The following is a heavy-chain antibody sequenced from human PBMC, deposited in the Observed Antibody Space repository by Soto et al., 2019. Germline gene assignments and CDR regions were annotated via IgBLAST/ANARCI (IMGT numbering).Heavy chain of an antibody. CDR2: MSGSGGGT. D-gene: IGHD2-2*01. CDR1: GFSFTNYA. J-gene: IGHJ6*02. Sequence: EVQLLESGGGLVQPGGSLRLSCAASGFSFTNYAMHWVRQASGKGLEWVSSMSGSGGGTYYADSVKGRFTISRDNSKNTVFLQMNSLRAEDTALYYCAGAYCSGTTCYGLYGMDVWGQGTTVTVSS. V-gene: IGHV3-23*01. CDR3: AGAYCSGTTCYGLYGMDV.